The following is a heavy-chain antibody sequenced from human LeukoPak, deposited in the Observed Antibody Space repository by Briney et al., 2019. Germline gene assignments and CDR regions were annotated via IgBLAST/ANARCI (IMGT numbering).Heavy chain of an antibody. Sequence: ASVKVSCKASGYTFTNYGISRVRQAPGQGLEWMGWISASDGNTKHAPKLQGRVTMTTDTSTSTAYMELRSLRSDDTAVYYCARDFRKDDSSAYYYIGWFDPWGQGTPVTVSS. CDR1: GYTFTNYG. CDR3: ARDFRKDDSSAYYYIGWFDP. D-gene: IGHD3-22*01. CDR2: ISASDGNT. V-gene: IGHV1-18*01. J-gene: IGHJ5*02.